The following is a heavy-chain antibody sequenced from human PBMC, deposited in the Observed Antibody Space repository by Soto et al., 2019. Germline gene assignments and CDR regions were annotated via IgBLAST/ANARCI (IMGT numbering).Heavy chain of an antibody. CDR3: ARMVYAFMGEIYWFDP. D-gene: IGHD2-8*01. V-gene: IGHV4-4*07. J-gene: IGHJ5*02. Sequence: SETLSLTCTVSGGSISSYYWSWIRQPAGKGLEWIGRIYTSGSTNYNPSLKSRVTMSVDTSKNQFSLKLSSVTAADTAVYYCARMVYAFMGEIYWFDPWGQGTLVTVSS. CDR1: GGSISSYY. CDR2: IYTSGST.